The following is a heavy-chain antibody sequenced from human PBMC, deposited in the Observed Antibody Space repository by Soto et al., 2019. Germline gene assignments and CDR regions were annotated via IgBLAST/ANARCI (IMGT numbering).Heavy chain of an antibody. CDR1: GASISSDQYL. J-gene: IGHJ5*02. V-gene: IGHV4-30-4*01. CDR3: ARGSFREYEDATCYYNSCDP. Sequence: QVQLQESGPGLVKPSQTLSLTCSVSGASISSDQYLWTWIRQTPGKGLEWIGYISSGGGTYYSPPVKGRANLSLDKAKNQFSLILSSVTAADTAIYFCARGSFREYEDATCYYNSCDPWGQGALVTVSS. CDR2: ISSGGGT. D-gene: IGHD3-9*01.